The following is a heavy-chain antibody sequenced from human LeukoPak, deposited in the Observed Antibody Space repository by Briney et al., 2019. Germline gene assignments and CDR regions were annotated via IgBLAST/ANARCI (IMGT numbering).Heavy chain of an antibody. D-gene: IGHD3-22*01. V-gene: IGHV4-59*01. CDR2: IYYSGST. J-gene: IGHJ3*02. Sequence: NPSETLSLTCTVSGGSISSYYWSWIRQPPGKGLEWIGYIYYSGSTNYNPSLKSRVTISVDTSKNQFSLKLTSVTAADTAVYYCARGLTYYFDSSGYYVTDAFDIWGQGTMVTVSS. CDR3: ARGLTYYFDSSGYYVTDAFDI. CDR1: GGSISSYY.